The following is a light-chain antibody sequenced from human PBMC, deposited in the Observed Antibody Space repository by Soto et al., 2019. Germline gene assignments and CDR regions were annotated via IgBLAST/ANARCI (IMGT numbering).Light chain of an antibody. CDR1: QSVSRSN. V-gene: IGKV3D-20*02. CDR2: GAS. CDR3: QQRSNWPIT. J-gene: IGKJ5*01. Sequence: EIVLTQSPDTLSLSPGERATVSCRASQSVSRSNLAWYQQKPGQAPRLLISGASSRATGIPDRFSGSGSGTDFTLTISSLEPEDFAVYYCQQRSNWPITFGQGTRLEI.